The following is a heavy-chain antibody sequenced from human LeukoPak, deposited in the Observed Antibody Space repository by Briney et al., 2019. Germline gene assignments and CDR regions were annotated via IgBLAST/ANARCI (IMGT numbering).Heavy chain of an antibody. J-gene: IGHJ5*02. D-gene: IGHD1-14*01. V-gene: IGHV4-4*07. CDR3: ARLFLPESEYHNWFDP. Sequence: SETLSLTCTVSGGSISSYYWSWIRQPAGKGLEWIGRIYTSGSTNYNPSLKSRVTMSVDTSKNQFSLKLSSVTAADTAVYYCARLFLPESEYHNWFDPWGQGTLVTVSS. CDR1: GGSISSYY. CDR2: IYTSGST.